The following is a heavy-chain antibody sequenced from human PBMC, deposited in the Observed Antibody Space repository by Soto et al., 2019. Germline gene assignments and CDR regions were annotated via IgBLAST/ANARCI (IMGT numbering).Heavy chain of an antibody. CDR1: GGSISSSSYY. V-gene: IGHV4-39*01. CDR3: ASLYGDYVDWYFDL. Sequence: SETLSLTCTVSGGSISSSSYYWGWIRQPPGKGLEWIGSIYYSGSTYYNPSLKSRVTISVDTSKNQFSLKLSSVTAADTAVYYCASLYGDYVDWYFDLSGRGTLVTVSS. D-gene: IGHD4-17*01. J-gene: IGHJ2*01. CDR2: IYYSGST.